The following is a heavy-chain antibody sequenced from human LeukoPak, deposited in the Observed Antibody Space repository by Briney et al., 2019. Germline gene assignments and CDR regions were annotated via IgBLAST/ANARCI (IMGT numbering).Heavy chain of an antibody. Sequence: ASVKVSCEASGYTFTSYGISWVRQAPGQGLEWMGWISAYNGNTNYAQKLQGRVTMTTDTSTSTAYMELRSLRSDDTAVYYCARTHVLRYFDWLLPHFDYWGQGTLVTVSS. CDR2: ISAYNGNT. CDR3: ARTHVLRYFDWLLPHFDY. J-gene: IGHJ4*02. D-gene: IGHD3-9*01. V-gene: IGHV1-18*01. CDR1: GYTFTSYG.